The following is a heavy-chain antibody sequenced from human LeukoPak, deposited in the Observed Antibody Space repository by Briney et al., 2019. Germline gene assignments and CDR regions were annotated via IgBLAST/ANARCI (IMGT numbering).Heavy chain of an antibody. CDR1: GFIFSSYA. CDR2: ISSNGGST. CDR3: ARDLVGANDQ. V-gene: IGHV3-64*01. Sequence: AGGSLRLSCAASGFIFSSYAMHWVRQAPGKGLEYVSAISSNGGSTYYANSVKGRFTVSRDDSKNTLYLQMGSLRAEDMGVYYCARDLVGANDQWGQGTLVTVSS. D-gene: IGHD1-26*01. J-gene: IGHJ4*02.